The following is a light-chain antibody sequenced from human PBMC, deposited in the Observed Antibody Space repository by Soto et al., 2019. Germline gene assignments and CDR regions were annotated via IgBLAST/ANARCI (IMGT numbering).Light chain of an antibody. CDR2: GAS. Sequence: EIVLTQSPGTLSLSPGERATLSCMASQSVSSNYLAWYQRKPGQAPRLLIYGASSRATDIPDRFSGSGSGTDFTLTITRLKPEDFAVYYCQQYGSSPRTFGQGTKVEIK. CDR3: QQYGSSPRT. J-gene: IGKJ1*01. V-gene: IGKV3-20*01. CDR1: QSVSSNY.